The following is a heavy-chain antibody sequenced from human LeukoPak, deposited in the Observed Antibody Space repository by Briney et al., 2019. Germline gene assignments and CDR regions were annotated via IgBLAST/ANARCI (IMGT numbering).Heavy chain of an antibody. J-gene: IGHJ6*02. CDR2: IKQDGSEK. CDR3: ARDRESGYYIAYYYYGMDV. CDR1: GFTFSSYW. Sequence: GGSLRLSCAASGFTFSSYWMSWVRQAPGKGLEWAANIKQDGSEKYYVDSVKGRFTISRDNAKNSLYLQMNSLRAEDTAVYYCARDRESGYYIAYYYYGMDVWGQGTTVTVSS. V-gene: IGHV3-7*03. D-gene: IGHD3-3*01.